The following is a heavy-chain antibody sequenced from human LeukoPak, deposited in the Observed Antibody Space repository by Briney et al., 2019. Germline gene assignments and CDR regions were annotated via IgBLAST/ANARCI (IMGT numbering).Heavy chain of an antibody. CDR3: AKAMGGYSSGWSIDY. CDR2: INNVGSHI. Sequence: NPGGSLRLSCAASGFTFSSSAMNWVRQAPGKGLEWVSSINNVGSHIYYADSVKGRFTISRDNSKNSLYLQMNSLRTEDTALYYCAKAMGGYSSGWSIDYWGQGTLVTVSS. V-gene: IGHV3-21*04. D-gene: IGHD6-19*01. J-gene: IGHJ4*02. CDR1: GFTFSSSA.